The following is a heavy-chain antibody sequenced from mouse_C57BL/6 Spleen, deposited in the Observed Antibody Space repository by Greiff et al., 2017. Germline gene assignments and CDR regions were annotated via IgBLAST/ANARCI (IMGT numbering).Heavy chain of an antibody. V-gene: IGHV1-81*01. CDR2: IYPRSGNT. D-gene: IGHD2-2*01. Sequence: VQLQQSGAELARPGASVKLSCKASGYTFTSYGISWVKQRTGQGLEWIGEIYPRSGNTYYNEKFKGKATLTADKSSSTAYMELRSLTSEDSAVYFCARMDLLWLPYYAMDYWGQGTSVTVSS. CDR3: ARMDLLWLPYYAMDY. J-gene: IGHJ4*01. CDR1: GYTFTSYG.